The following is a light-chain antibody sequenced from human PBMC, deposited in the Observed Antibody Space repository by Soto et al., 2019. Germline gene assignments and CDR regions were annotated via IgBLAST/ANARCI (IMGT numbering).Light chain of an antibody. CDR3: ISFTSSNTLV. J-gene: IGLJ2*01. CDR2: GVS. CDR1: SSDICTYNY. Sequence: QSALTQPASVSGSPGQSITISCTGTSSDICTYNYVSWYQQHPGKAPKLMIYGVSNRPSGVSNRFSGSKSGNTASLTISGLQTEDEADYYCISFTSSNTLVFGGGTKLTVL. V-gene: IGLV2-14*01.